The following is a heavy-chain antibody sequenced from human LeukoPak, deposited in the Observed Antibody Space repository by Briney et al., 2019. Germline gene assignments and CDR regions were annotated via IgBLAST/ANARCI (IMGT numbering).Heavy chain of an antibody. V-gene: IGHV1-2*02. CDR3: AREYYDSSGYYNYFDY. D-gene: IGHD3-22*01. CDR1: GCTFTGYY. CDR2: INPNSGGT. Sequence: ASVKVSCKASGCTFTGYYMHWVRQAPGQGLEWMGWINPNSGGTNYAQKFQGRVTMTRDTSISTAYMELSRLRSDDTAVYYCAREYYDSSGYYNYFDYWGQGTLVTVSS. J-gene: IGHJ4*02.